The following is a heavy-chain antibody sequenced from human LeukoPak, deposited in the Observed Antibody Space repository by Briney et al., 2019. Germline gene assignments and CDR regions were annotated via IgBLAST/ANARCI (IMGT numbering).Heavy chain of an antibody. CDR3: SRAHPVLRFLEYLYCFDP. Sequence: SETLSLTCTVSGGSISSYYWSWIRQPPGKGLEWIAYIYYSGSTNYNPSLKSRGTISADTSKNQFSLKLSSVTTADTAVYYCSRAHPVLRFLEYLYCFDPWGQGTLVTVSS. D-gene: IGHD3-3*01. V-gene: IGHV4-59*01. CDR2: IYYSGST. CDR1: GGSISSYY. J-gene: IGHJ5*02.